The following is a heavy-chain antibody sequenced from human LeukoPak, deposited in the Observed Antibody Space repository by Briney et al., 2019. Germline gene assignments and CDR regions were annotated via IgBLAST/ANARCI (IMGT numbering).Heavy chain of an antibody. V-gene: IGHV3-21*01. CDR2: ISSSSSYI. J-gene: IGHJ4*02. CDR1: GFTFSSYS. D-gene: IGHD6-13*01. CDR3: ASSRGSWPDYFDY. Sequence: GGSLRLSCAASGFTFSSYSMNWVRQAPGKGLEWVSSISSSSSYIYYADSVKGRFTISRDNAKNSLYLQMNSLRAEDAAVYYCASSRGSWPDYFDYWGQGTLVTVSS.